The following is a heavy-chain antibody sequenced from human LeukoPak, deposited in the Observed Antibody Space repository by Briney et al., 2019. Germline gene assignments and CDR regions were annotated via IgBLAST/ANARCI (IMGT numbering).Heavy chain of an antibody. CDR2: IIPIFGTA. V-gene: IGHV1-69*06. CDR3: ARDRVEEVAAAGTGY. D-gene: IGHD6-13*01. J-gene: IGHJ4*02. CDR1: GGAFSSYA. Sequence: ASVKVSCKASGGAFSSYAISWVRQAPGQGLEWMGRIIPIFGTANYAQKFRGRVTITADKSTSTAYMELSSLRSEDTAVYYCARDRVEEVAAAGTGYWGQGTLVTVSS.